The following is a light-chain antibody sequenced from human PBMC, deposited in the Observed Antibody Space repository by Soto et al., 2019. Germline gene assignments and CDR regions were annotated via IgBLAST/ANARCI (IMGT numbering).Light chain of an antibody. Sequence: EIVMTQSPATLSVSPGERATLSCRASQSFSSNLAWYQQKPGQAPRLLIFGASTRAPGIPARFSGSGSGTEFTLTISSLQSEDFAFYYCQQYINWHRTFGQGTNVEIK. CDR3: QQYINWHRT. CDR2: GAS. J-gene: IGKJ1*01. V-gene: IGKV3-15*01. CDR1: QSFSSN.